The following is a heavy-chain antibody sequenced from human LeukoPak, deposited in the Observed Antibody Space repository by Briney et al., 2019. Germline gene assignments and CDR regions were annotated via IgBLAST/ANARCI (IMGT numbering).Heavy chain of an antibody. D-gene: IGHD3-22*01. V-gene: IGHV3-21*01. CDR1: GFTFSSYS. Sequence: GGSLRLSCAASGFTFSSYSMNWVRQAPGKGLEWDSSISSSSSYIYYADSVKGRFTISRDNAKNSLYLQMNSLRAEDTAVYYCATYSSLNRREFQYWGQGTLLTVSS. CDR2: ISSSSSYI. CDR3: ATYSSLNRREFQY. J-gene: IGHJ1*01.